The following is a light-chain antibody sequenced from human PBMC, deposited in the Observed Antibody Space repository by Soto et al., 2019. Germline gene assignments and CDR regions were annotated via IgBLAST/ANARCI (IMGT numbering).Light chain of an antibody. J-gene: IGKJ4*01. Sequence: EIVLTQSPVTLSLSPGKRATLSCRASQSVSSNLAWYQQKPGQAPRLLIYDASNRATGIPARFSGSGSGTDFTLTISSLEPEDFAVYYCQQRRVWPLTFGGGTKVEIK. CDR1: QSVSSN. CDR2: DAS. CDR3: QQRRVWPLT. V-gene: IGKV3-11*01.